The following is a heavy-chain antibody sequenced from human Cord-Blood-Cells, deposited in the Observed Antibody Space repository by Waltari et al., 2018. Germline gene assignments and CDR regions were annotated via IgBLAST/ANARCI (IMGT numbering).Heavy chain of an antibody. CDR2: IYSGGST. CDR3: AITSGSYFDY. V-gene: IGHV3-53*04. Sequence: EVQLVESGGGLVQPGGSLRLSCAAFGFTAITTYMSWVRQAPGKGLEWVSVIYSGGSTYYADSVKGRFTISRHNSKNTLYLQMNSLRAEDTAVYYCAITSGSYFDYWGQGTLVTVSS. CDR1: GFTAITTY. J-gene: IGHJ4*02. D-gene: IGHD1-26*01.